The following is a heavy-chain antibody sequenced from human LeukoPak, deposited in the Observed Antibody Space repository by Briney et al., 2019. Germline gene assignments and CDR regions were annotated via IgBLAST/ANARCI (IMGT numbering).Heavy chain of an antibody. J-gene: IGHJ4*02. Sequence: ASVKVSCKASGYIFTNYYMHWVRQAPGQGLEWMGIINPSGGSTSYAQKFQGRVTMTTDSPTSTVYLELSSLRSEDTAMYYCARDRSSGWYPLVYWGQGTLVTVSS. CDR2: INPSGGST. CDR3: ARDRSSGWYPLVY. D-gene: IGHD6-13*01. V-gene: IGHV1-46*01. CDR1: GYIFTNYY.